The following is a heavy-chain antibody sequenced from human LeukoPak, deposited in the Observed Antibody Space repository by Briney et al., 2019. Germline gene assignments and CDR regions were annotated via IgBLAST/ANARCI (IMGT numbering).Heavy chain of an antibody. CDR2: MFYSGTT. Sequence: PSETLSLTCAVSGGSISSRFGYWGWIRQPPGKGLEWIGSMFYSGTTYYNPSLKSRVTISVGTSKKQFSLRLSSVTAADTAVYYCANLGSTNGAIGDWGQGTRVIVSS. J-gene: IGHJ4*02. D-gene: IGHD2-8*01. CDR1: GGSISSRFGY. CDR3: ANLGSTNGAIGD. V-gene: IGHV4-39*01.